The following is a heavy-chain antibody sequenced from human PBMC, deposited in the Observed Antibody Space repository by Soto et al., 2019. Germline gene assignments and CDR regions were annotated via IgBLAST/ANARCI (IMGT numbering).Heavy chain of an antibody. D-gene: IGHD3-10*01. CDR3: GGKPGGGGY. CDR1: GFTVSNNY. CDR2: IYSGGYT. V-gene: IGHV3-53*01. J-gene: IGHJ4*02. Sequence: EVQLVESGGGLIQPGGSLRLSCAVSGFTVSNNYMSWVRQAPGKGLEGVSVIYSGGYTAYGDSVKGRFTISRDNSKNTLYLQMKSLSAQRMGFFFSGGKPGGGGYWGQGTLVTVSS.